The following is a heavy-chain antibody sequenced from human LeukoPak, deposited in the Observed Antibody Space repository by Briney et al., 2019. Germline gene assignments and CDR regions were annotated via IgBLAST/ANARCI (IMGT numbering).Heavy chain of an antibody. J-gene: IGHJ4*02. CDR1: GFSFNSYG. CDR2: IWEDGRNK. V-gene: IGHV3-33*01. D-gene: IGHD4-17*01. Sequence: GGSLRLSCVVSGFSFNSYGMHWVRQAPGKGLEWVAVIWEDGRNKYYADSVKGRFAISRDSPKNTLYLEMSSLRAEDTAVYYCAREWRLRYYFDYWGQGTLVTVSS. CDR3: AREWRLRYYFDY.